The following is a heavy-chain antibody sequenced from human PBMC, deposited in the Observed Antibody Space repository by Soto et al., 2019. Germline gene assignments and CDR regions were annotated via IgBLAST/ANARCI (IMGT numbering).Heavy chain of an antibody. Sequence: PGGSLRLSCAASGFTFSSYSMNWVRQAPGKGLEWVSSISSSSSYIYYADSVKGRFTISRDNAKNSLYLQMNSLRAEDTAVYYCAREGNYDDHDAFDIWGQGTMVTVSS. CDR2: ISSSSSYI. CDR1: GFTFSSYS. J-gene: IGHJ3*02. D-gene: IGHD4-17*01. V-gene: IGHV3-21*01. CDR3: AREGNYDDHDAFDI.